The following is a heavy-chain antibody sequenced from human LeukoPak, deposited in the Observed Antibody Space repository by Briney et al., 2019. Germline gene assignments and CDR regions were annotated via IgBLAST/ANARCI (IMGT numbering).Heavy chain of an antibody. V-gene: IGHV3-30*02. CDR2: IRYDGSNK. Sequence: GGSLRLSCAASGFTVSSYGMHWVRQAPGKGLEWVAFIRYDGSNKYYADSVKGRFTTSRDNSKNTLYLQMNSLRAEDTAVYYCAKGYLWFGESNWFDPWGQGTLVTVSS. D-gene: IGHD3-10*01. J-gene: IGHJ5*02. CDR3: AKGYLWFGESNWFDP. CDR1: GFTVSSYG.